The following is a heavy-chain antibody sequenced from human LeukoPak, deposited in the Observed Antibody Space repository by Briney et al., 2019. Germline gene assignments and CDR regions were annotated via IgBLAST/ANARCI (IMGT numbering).Heavy chain of an antibody. J-gene: IGHJ5*02. CDR3: AREGPLRLPYFDP. CDR2: INPNSGAT. V-gene: IGHV1-2*02. CDR1: GSTFTGYY. Sequence: ASVKVSCKASGSTFTGYYMHWVRQAPGHGLERMGWINPNSGATNYAQKFQGRVTMTRDTSVMTAYMELSRLRSDDTAVYCCAREGPLRLPYFDPWGQGTLVIVSS. D-gene: IGHD5/OR15-5a*01.